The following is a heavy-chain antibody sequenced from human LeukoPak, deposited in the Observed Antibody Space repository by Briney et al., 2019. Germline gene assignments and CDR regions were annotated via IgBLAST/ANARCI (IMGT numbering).Heavy chain of an antibody. V-gene: IGHV4-59*08. J-gene: IGHJ3*02. CDR1: GGSISSYY. D-gene: IGHD6-13*01. CDR3: ARHDISSRYAFDI. Sequence: SETLSLTCTVSGGSISSYYWSWIRQPPGKGLEWIGYIYYSGSTNYNPSLKSRVTISVDTSKNQFSLKLSSVTAADTAVYYCARHDISSRYAFDIWGQGTMVTVSS. CDR2: IYYSGST.